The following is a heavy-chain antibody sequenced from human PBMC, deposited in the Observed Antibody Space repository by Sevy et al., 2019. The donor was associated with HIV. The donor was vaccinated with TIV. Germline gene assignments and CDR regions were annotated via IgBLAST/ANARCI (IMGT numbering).Heavy chain of an antibody. D-gene: IGHD2-2*01. CDR2: IIPIFGTA. CDR1: GGTFSSYA. V-gene: IGHV1-69*13. J-gene: IGHJ6*02. CDR3: ASSVVPAAVYYYYYYGMDV. Sequence: ASMKVSCKASGGTFSSYAISWVRQAPGQGLEWMGGIIPIFGTANYAQKFQGRVTITADESTSTAYMELSSLRSEDTAVYYCASSVVPAAVYYYYYYGMDVWGQGTTVTVSS.